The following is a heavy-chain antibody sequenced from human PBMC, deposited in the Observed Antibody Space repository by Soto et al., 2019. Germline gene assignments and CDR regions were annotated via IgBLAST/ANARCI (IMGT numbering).Heavy chain of an antibody. CDR2: ISYDGSNK. CDR1: GFTFSSYG. D-gene: IGHD3-16*01. V-gene: IGHV3-30*18. Sequence: GGSLRLSCAASGFTFSSYGMHWVRQAPGKGLEWVAVISYDGSNKYYADSVKGRFTISRDNSKNTLYLQMNSLRAEDTAVYYCAKDRAGEGFQHWGQGTLVTVSS. CDR3: AKDRAGEGFQH. J-gene: IGHJ1*01.